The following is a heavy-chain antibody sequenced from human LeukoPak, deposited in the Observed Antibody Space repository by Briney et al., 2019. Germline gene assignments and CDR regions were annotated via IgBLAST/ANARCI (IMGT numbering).Heavy chain of an antibody. J-gene: IGHJ5*02. V-gene: IGHV4-34*01. D-gene: IGHD3-22*01. CDR2: INHSGST. CDR1: GGSFSGYY. CDR3: ARGEPHYYYDSSGYYYP. Sequence: SETLSLTCAVYGGSFSGYYWNWIRQPPGKGLEWIGEINHSGSTSYNPSLKSRVTISVDTSKNQFSLKLSSVTAADTAVYYCARGEPHYYYDSSGYYYPWGQGTLVTVSS.